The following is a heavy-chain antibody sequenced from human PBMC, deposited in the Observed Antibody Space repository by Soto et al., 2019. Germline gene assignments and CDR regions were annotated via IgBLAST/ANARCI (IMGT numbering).Heavy chain of an antibody. V-gene: IGHV3-30*18. CDR3: AKGFWSGYGTFDY. CDR2: ISYDGSNK. Sequence: QVQLVESGGGVVQHGRSLRLSCAASGFTFSSYGMHWVRQAPGKGLEWVAVISYDGSNKYYADSVKGRFTISRDNSKNTLYLQMNSLRAEDTAVYYCAKGFWSGYGTFDYWGQGTLVTVSS. CDR1: GFTFSSYG. J-gene: IGHJ4*02. D-gene: IGHD3-3*01.